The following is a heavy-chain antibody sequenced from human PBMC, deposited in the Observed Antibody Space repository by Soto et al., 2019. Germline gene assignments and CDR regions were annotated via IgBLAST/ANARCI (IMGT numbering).Heavy chain of an antibody. Sequence: GGSLRLSCAASGFTFSTYAMNWVRQPPGKGLEWVSSISGSGAYTYYADSVQGRFTISRDNSKNTLNLQMNSLRAEDTAVYYCARDSKPYSTKYYFDYWGQGNLVTVSS. CDR2: ISGSGAYT. CDR3: ARDSKPYSTKYYFDY. CDR1: GFTFSTYA. V-gene: IGHV3-23*01. J-gene: IGHJ4*02. D-gene: IGHD1-1*01.